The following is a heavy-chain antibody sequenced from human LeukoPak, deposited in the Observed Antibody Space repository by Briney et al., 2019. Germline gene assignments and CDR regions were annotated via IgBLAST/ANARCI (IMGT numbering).Heavy chain of an antibody. CDR1: GFIVSSNY. J-gene: IGHJ4*02. V-gene: IGHV3-66*01. Sequence: PGGSLRLSCAASGFIVSSNYMSWVRQAPGKGLEWVSIIYNGGITYADSVKDRFTISRDSSKNTVYLQLSSLRAEDTAVYYCARGLGYSSDYWGQGTLVTVSA. CDR2: IYNGGIT. D-gene: IGHD6-13*01. CDR3: ARGLGYSSDY.